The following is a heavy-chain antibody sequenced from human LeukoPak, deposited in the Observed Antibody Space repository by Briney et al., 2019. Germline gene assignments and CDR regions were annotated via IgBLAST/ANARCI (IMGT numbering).Heavy chain of an antibody. V-gene: IGHV1-69*02. CDR2: IIPILGIA. D-gene: IGHD4-17*01. CDR1: GGTFSSYT. CDR3: ARGRALKDYGDSQDAFDI. Sequence: RGSSVKVSCKASGGTFSSYTISWVRQAPGQGLEGMGRIIPILGIANYAQKFQGRVTITADKSTSTAYMELSSLRSEDTAVYYCARGRALKDYGDSQDAFDIWGQGTMVTVSS. J-gene: IGHJ3*02.